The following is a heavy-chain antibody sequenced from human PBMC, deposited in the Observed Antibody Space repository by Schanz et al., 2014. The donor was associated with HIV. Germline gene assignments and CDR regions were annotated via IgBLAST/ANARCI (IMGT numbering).Heavy chain of an antibody. CDR3: TRGRFLERGGMDV. CDR1: GFNFNSYG. V-gene: IGHV3-74*02. CDR2: INSDGSST. Sequence: EVLLVESGGGFVQPGRSLRLSCVASGFNFNSYGMHWVRQAPGKGLVWVSRINSDGSSTNYADSVKGRLTISRDNAKNTLYLQMNSLRAEDTAVYFCTRGRFLERGGMDVWGQGTAVTVSS. D-gene: IGHD3-3*01. J-gene: IGHJ6*02.